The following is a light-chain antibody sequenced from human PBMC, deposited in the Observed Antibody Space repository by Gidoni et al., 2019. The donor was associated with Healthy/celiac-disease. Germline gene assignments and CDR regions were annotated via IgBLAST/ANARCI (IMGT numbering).Light chain of an antibody. V-gene: IGKV3-20*01. CDR1: QSVSSSY. Sequence: EIVMTQSPATLSVSPGERATLSCRASQSVSSSYLAWYQQKPGQAPRLLIYGASSRATGIPDRFSGSGSGTDFTLTISRLDPEDFAVYYCQQYGSSPWTFGQGTKVEIK. J-gene: IGKJ1*01. CDR3: QQYGSSPWT. CDR2: GAS.